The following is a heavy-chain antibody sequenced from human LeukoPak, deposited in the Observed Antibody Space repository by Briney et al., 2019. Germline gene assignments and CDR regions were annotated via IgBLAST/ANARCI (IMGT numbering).Heavy chain of an antibody. Sequence: GESLKIFCKGSGYSFTSYWIGWVGQMPGKGLEWMGIIYPGDSDTIYSPSLQGQVTISADKSISTAYLQWSSLKASDTAMYYCASPPIGCTSISCYFAYWGQGTLVTVSS. V-gene: IGHV5-51*01. CDR1: GYSFTSYW. CDR3: ASPPIGCTSISCYFAY. D-gene: IGHD2-2*01. J-gene: IGHJ4*02. CDR2: IYPGDSDT.